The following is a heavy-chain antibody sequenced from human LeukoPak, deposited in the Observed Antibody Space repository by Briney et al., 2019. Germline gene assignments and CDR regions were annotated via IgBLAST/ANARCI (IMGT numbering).Heavy chain of an antibody. Sequence: SETLSLTCTVSGGSISSYYWSWIRQPPGKGLEWIGEINHSGSTNYNPSLKSRVTILVDTSKNQFSLKLSSVTAADTAVYYCVSLRKRGGAFDNWGQGTMVTVSS. J-gene: IGHJ3*02. V-gene: IGHV4-34*01. CDR1: GGSISSYY. CDR3: VSLRKRGGAFDN. CDR2: INHSGST.